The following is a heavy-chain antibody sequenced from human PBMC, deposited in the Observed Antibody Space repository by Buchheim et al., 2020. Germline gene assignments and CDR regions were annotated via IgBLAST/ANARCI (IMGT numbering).Heavy chain of an antibody. D-gene: IGHD6-13*01. V-gene: IGHV3-7*04. CDR1: GFTFSSYW. J-gene: IGHJ6*03. Sequence: EVQLVESGGGLVQPGGSLRLSCAASGFTFSSYWMSWVRQAPGKGLEWVAHIKQDGSEKYYVDSVKGRFPISRDNAKNSLYLQMNSLRAEDTAVYYCARGVQQPLRYYYYYMDVWGKGTT. CDR3: ARGVQQPLRYYYYYMDV. CDR2: IKQDGSEK.